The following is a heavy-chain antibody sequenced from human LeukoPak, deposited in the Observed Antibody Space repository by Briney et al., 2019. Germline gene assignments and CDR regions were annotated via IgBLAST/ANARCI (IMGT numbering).Heavy chain of an antibody. CDR2: ISYDGSNK. CDR1: GFTFSSYG. D-gene: IGHD3-9*01. CDR3: AKASYFDWFMGGYYFDY. J-gene: IGHJ4*02. Sequence: GGSLRLSCAASGFTFSSYGMHWARQAPGKGLEWVAVISYDGSNKYYADSVKGRFTISRDNSKNTLYLQMNSLRAEDTAVYYCAKASYFDWFMGGYYFDYWGQGTLVTVSS. V-gene: IGHV3-30*18.